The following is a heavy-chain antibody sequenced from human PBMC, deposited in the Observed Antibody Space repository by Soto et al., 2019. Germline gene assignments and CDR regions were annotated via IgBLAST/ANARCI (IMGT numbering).Heavy chain of an antibody. J-gene: IGHJ4*01. CDR2: IRSKANNYAT. D-gene: IGHD1-26*01. Sequence: EVQLAESGGGLVQPGGSLKFSCAASGFTFNASAMHWVRQASGKGLEWVGRIRSKANNYATVHAASVRGRLTISRDDSKNTAYLQMNSLIKEDTAVYYCVAGTFQYWGRGVLVTVSS. CDR3: VAGTFQY. CDR1: GFTFNASA. V-gene: IGHV3-73*02.